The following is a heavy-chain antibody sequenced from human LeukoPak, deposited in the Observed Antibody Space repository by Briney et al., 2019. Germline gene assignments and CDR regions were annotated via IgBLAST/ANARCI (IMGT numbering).Heavy chain of an antibody. V-gene: IGHV5-51*01. Sequence: GESLKISCKGSGYSFTNYWIGWVRQMPGKGLEWMGIIYPGDSDTRYSPSFQGQVTISADKSISTAYLQWSSLKASDTAMYYCARHYDIVGATYAFDIWGQGTMVTVSS. CDR1: GYSFTNYW. D-gene: IGHD1-26*01. CDR3: ARHYDIVGATYAFDI. CDR2: IYPGDSDT. J-gene: IGHJ3*02.